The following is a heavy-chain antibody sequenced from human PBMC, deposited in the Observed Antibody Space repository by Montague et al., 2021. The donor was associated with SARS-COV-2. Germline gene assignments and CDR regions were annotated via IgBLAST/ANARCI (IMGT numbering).Heavy chain of an antibody. CDR3: ARGARQGYGFRLGSFDS. Sequence: SETLSLTCAVYGGSFSGYYWNWIRQPPGKGLEWIGEINHSGSTNYNPSLKSRVTMPVDTSKNQFSLKLSSVTAADTAVYYCARGARQGYGFRLGSFDSWGQGTLVTASS. D-gene: IGHD3-10*01. CDR1: GGSFSGYY. V-gene: IGHV4-34*01. J-gene: IGHJ4*02. CDR2: INHSGST.